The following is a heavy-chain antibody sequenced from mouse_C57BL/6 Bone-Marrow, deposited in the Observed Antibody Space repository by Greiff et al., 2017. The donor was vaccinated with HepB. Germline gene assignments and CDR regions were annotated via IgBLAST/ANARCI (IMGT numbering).Heavy chain of an antibody. Sequence: DVKLVESGGGLVKPGGSLKLSCAASGFTFSSYAMSWVRQTPEKRLEWVATISDGGSYTYYPDNVKGRFTISRDNAKNNLYLQMSHLKSEDTAMYYCARVPYGYDPFAYWGQGTLVTVSA. J-gene: IGHJ3*01. CDR1: GFTFSSYA. V-gene: IGHV5-4*03. D-gene: IGHD2-2*01. CDR2: ISDGGSYT. CDR3: ARVPYGYDPFAY.